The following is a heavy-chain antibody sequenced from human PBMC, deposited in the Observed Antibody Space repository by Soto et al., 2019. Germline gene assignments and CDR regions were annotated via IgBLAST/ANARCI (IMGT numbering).Heavy chain of an antibody. Sequence: GGSLRLSCAASGYSITIHGMHWVRQAPGKGLEWVALIWSHGTDQYYSDSVKGRFTVSRDTSTNTVFLQMNSLRADDTARYYCGKDIRSGSIDYWGQGTLVTVSS. CDR1: GYSITIHG. CDR3: GKDIRSGSIDY. D-gene: IGHD1-1*01. J-gene: IGHJ4*02. CDR2: IWSHGTDQ. V-gene: IGHV3-33*02.